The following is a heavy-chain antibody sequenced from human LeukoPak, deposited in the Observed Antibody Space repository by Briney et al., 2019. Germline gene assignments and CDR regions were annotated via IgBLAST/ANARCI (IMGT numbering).Heavy chain of an antibody. V-gene: IGHV3-21*01. J-gene: IGHJ4*02. Sequence: GGSLRLSCAASGFTFRDYSMTWVRQAPGKGLEWVSSIRGGSDFIYHADSVKGRFTVSRDNAKNSLYLQMNSLRAEDTAVYYCARDHAGIVLPAAVGAHWGQGTLVSVSS. CDR3: ARDHAGIVLPAAVGAH. CDR2: IRGGSDFI. CDR1: GFTFRDYS. D-gene: IGHD2-2*01.